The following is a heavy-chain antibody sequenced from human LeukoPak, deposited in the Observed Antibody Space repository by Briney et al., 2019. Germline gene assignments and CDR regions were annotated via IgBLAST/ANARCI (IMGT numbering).Heavy chain of an antibody. CDR2: ISGSGGST. J-gene: IGHJ4*02. Sequence: GGSLRLSCAASGFTFISYAMSWVRQAPGKGLEWVSAISGSGGSTYYADSVKGRFTISRDSSKNTLYLQMNSLRAEDTAVYYCARGSGYFLDFDYWGQGTLVTVSS. CDR1: GFTFISYA. D-gene: IGHD3-22*01. CDR3: ARGSGYFLDFDY. V-gene: IGHV3-23*01.